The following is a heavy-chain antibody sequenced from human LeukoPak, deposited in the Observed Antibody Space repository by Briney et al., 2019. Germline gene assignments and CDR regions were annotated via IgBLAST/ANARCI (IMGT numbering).Heavy chain of an antibody. J-gene: IGHJ4*02. CDR3: AKLFESGTYNNFFHY. V-gene: IGHV3-74*01. Sequence: GGSLRLSCAASGFAFSTYTLHWVRQAPGKGLMWVSRITDDGSSATYADSVKGRFTISRDNSKNTLYLQMNSLRPEDTAIYYCAKLFESGTYNNFFHYWGQGTLVTVSS. CDR1: GFAFSTYT. D-gene: IGHD3-10*01. CDR2: ITDDGSSA.